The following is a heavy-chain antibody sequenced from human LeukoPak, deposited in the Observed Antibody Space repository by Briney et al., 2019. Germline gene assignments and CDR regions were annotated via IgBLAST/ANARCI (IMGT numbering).Heavy chain of an antibody. Sequence: ASVKVSCKASGYTFTSYGISWVRQAPGQGLEWMGWISAYNGNTNYAQKLQGRVTMTTDTSTSTAYMELRSLRSDDTAAYYCAREAYYDFWSGPYYFDYWGQGTLVTVSS. J-gene: IGHJ4*02. CDR2: ISAYNGNT. D-gene: IGHD3-3*01. CDR1: GYTFTSYG. CDR3: AREAYYDFWSGPYYFDY. V-gene: IGHV1-18*01.